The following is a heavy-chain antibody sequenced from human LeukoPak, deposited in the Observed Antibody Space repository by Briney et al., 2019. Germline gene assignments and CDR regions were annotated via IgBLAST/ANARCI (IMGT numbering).Heavy chain of an antibody. CDR1: GYTFTGYY. CDR2: INPNSGGT. Sequence: ASVKVSCKASGYTFTGYYMHWVRQAPGQGLEWMGWINPNSGGTNYAQKFQGRVTMTRDTSISTAYMELSRLRSDDTAVYYCARDQYAAAGTWNWFDPWGQGTLVTVSS. V-gene: IGHV1-2*02. CDR3: ARDQYAAAGTWNWFDP. J-gene: IGHJ5*02. D-gene: IGHD6-13*01.